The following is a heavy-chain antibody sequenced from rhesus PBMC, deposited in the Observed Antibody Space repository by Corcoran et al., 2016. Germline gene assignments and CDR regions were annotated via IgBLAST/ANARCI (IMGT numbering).Heavy chain of an antibody. V-gene: IGHV4-127*01. CDR2: SYGGSGST. D-gene: IGHD4-29*01. J-gene: IGHJ4*01. Sequence: QVQLQESGPGLVKSSETLSLTCAVSGYSISSGYGWGWIRQPPGKGLEWIGQSYGGSGSTYYNPSLKSRVTVSKDTSKNQFSLKLSSVTAADTAVYYCARVSAVENYFDYWGQGVLVTVSS. CDR3: ARVSAVENYFDY. CDR1: GYSISSGYG.